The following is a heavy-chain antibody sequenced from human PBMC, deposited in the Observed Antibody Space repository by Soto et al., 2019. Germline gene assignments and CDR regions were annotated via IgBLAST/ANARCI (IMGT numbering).Heavy chain of an antibody. CDR2: INHSGST. V-gene: IGHV4-34*01. J-gene: IGHJ5*02. D-gene: IGHD2-2*01. CDR1: GGSFSGYY. Sequence: SETLSLTCAVYGGSFSGYYWSWIRQPPGKGLEWIGEINHSGSTNYNPSLKSRVTISVDTSKNQFSLKLSSVSAADTAVYYCVRAALGVVVVPAATYNWFDPWGQGTLVTVSS. CDR3: VRAALGVVVVPAATYNWFDP.